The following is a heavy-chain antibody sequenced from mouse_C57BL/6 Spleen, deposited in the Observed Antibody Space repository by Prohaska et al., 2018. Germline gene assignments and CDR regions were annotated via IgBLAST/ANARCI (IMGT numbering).Heavy chain of an antibody. Sequence: QLQQPGAELVMPGASVKLSCKASGYTFTSYWMHWVKQRPGQGLEWIGEIDPSDSYTNYNQKFKGKATLTADKSSSTAYMQLSSLTSEDSAVYFCARGYYGSSSYAMDYWGQGTSVTVSS. CDR1: GYTFTSYW. J-gene: IGHJ4*01. CDR2: IDPSDSYT. V-gene: IGHV1-69*01. CDR3: ARGYYGSSSYAMDY. D-gene: IGHD1-1*01.